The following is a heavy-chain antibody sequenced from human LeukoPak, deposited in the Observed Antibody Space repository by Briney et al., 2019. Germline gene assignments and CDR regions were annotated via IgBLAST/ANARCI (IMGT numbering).Heavy chain of an antibody. Sequence: GGSLRLSCAGSGFPFSSYSMTWVRQAPGKGLEWVANIKPDGTMKFYVDSVKGRFTISRDNALNSLYLQMNSLRAEDTAIYYCARSIPYGTTWYGRSDYWGQGTLVTVSS. D-gene: IGHD6-13*01. CDR1: GFPFSSYS. CDR2: IKPDGTMK. J-gene: IGHJ4*02. CDR3: ARSIPYGTTWYGRSDY. V-gene: IGHV3-7*03.